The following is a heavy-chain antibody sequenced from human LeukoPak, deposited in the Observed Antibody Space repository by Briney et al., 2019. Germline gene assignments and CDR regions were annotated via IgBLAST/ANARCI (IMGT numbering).Heavy chain of an antibody. D-gene: IGHD4-11*01. J-gene: IGHJ4*02. CDR1: GFTFSNYG. CDR3: AKDMASRDDYSNLFDC. V-gene: IGHV3-30*02. Sequence: RPGGSLRLSCAASGFTFSNYGMHWVRQAPGKGLEWVTFILYDGSNKYYADSVKGRFTISRDNSKNTLYLQMSSLRAEDTAVYYCAKDMASRDDYSNLFDCWGQGTLVTVSS. CDR2: ILYDGSNK.